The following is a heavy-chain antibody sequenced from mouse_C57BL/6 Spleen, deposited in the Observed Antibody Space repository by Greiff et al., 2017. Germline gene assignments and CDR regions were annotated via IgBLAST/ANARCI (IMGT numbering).Heavy chain of an antibody. D-gene: IGHD1-1*01. CDR3: ARRDYGSSYADFDD. V-gene: IGHV1-69*01. J-gene: IGHJ2*01. CDR2: LDPSDSYT. Sequence: QVQLQQPGAELVMPGASVKLSCTASGYTFTSYWMRWVKQRPGQGLEWIGELDPSDSYTNYNQKFKGKSTLTVDKSSSTAYMQLSSLTSEDSAVYYCARRDYGSSYADFDDWGQGTTLTVSS. CDR1: GYTFTSYW.